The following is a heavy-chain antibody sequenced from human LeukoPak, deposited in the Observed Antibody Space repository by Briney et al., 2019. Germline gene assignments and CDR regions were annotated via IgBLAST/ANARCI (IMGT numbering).Heavy chain of an antibody. CDR3: ASLMYSSGWYET. D-gene: IGHD6-19*01. CDR1: GFTFSSYG. Sequence: PGGSLRLSCAASGFTFSSYGMHWVRQAPGKGLEWVANIKQDGNEKYYVDSVKGRFTISRDNAKNSLYLQMNSLRAEDTAVYYCASLMYSSGWYETWGQGTLVTVSS. CDR2: IKQDGNEK. V-gene: IGHV3-7*01. J-gene: IGHJ5*02.